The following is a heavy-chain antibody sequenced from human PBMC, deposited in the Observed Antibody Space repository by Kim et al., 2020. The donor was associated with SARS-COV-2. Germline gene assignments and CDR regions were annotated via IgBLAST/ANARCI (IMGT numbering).Heavy chain of an antibody. J-gene: IGHJ6*02. D-gene: IGHD3-9*01. V-gene: IGHV3-30*18. CDR3: AKDLALLRYFDWQYYYYGMDV. CDR2: ISYDGNNK. Sequence: GGSLRLSCAASGFPFSSYGMHWVRQAPGKGLEWVAVISYDGNNKYYADSVKGRFTFSRDNSKNTLYLQMNSLRAVDTAVYYCAKDLALLRYFDWQYYYYGMDVWGQGTTVTVSS. CDR1: GFPFSSYG.